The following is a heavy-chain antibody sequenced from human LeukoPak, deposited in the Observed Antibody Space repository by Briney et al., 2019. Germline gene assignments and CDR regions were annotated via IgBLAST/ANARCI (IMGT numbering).Heavy chain of an antibody. J-gene: IGHJ6*02. CDR2: IYYSGST. CDR3: AGDPAVAGYYYYGMDV. V-gene: IGHV4-39*07. D-gene: IGHD6-19*01. CDR1: GGSISSSSYY. Sequence: PSETLSLTCTVSGGSISSSSYYWGWIRQPPGKGLEWIGSIYYSGSTYYNPSLKSRVTISVDTSKNQFSLKLSSVTAADTAVYYCAGDPAVAGYYYYGMDVWGQGTTVTVSS.